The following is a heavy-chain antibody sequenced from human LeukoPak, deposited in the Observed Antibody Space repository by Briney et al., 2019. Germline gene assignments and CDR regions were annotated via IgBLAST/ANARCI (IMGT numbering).Heavy chain of an antibody. CDR3: AKAIVPAAIRVYYYGMDV. J-gene: IGHJ6*02. D-gene: IGHD2-2*01. CDR1: GFTFSSYA. Sequence: GGSLRLSCAASGFTFSSYAMSWVRQAPGKGLEWVLSISGSGGSTYYADSVKGRFTISRDNSKNTLYLQMNSLRAEDTAVYYCAKAIVPAAIRVYYYGMDVWGQGTTVTVSS. V-gene: IGHV3-23*01. CDR2: ISGSGGST.